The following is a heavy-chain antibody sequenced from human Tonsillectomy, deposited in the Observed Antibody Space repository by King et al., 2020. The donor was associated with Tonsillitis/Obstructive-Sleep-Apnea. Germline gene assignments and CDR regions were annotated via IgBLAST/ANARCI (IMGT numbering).Heavy chain of an antibody. D-gene: IGHD4-17*01. J-gene: IGHJ4*02. V-gene: IGHV3-30*04. CDR3: ARAPDYGDYSWYFDY. Sequence: VQLVESGGGVVQPGRSLRLSCAGSGFTFRSYTMHWVRQAPGKGLEWVAVISYDGTNKYYADSVKGRFTISRDNSKNTLYLQMNSLKPDDTALYYCARAPDYGDYSWYFDYWGQGTLVTVSS. CDR2: ISYDGTNK. CDR1: GFTFRSYT.